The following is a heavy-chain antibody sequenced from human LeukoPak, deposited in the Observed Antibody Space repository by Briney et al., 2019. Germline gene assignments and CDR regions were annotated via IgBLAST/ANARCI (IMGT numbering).Heavy chain of an antibody. CDR1: GFTFTRYA. D-gene: IGHD4-23*01. Sequence: GGSLRLSCAASGFTFTRYAMNWVRQAPGKGLEWVSAISGIGGSTYYADSVKGRFTISRDNSKNTLYLQMNSLRAEDTAVYHCAKDRDYGGNSGGYFDLWGRGTLVTVSS. J-gene: IGHJ2*01. V-gene: IGHV3-23*01. CDR3: AKDRDYGGNSGGYFDL. CDR2: ISGIGGST.